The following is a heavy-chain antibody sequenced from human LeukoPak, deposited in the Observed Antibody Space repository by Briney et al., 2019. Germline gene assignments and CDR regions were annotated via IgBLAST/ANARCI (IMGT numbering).Heavy chain of an antibody. CDR2: IYTSGST. CDR1: GYSISSGYY. V-gene: IGHV4-38-2*02. CDR3: ASFTGDGDPGWLEAFDI. Sequence: SETLSLTCTVSGYSISSGYYWGWIRQPPGKGLEWIGRIYTSGSTNYNPSLKSRVTISVDTSKNQFSLKLSSVTAADTAVYYCASFTGDGDPGWLEAFDIWGQGTMVTVSS. D-gene: IGHD4-17*01. J-gene: IGHJ3*02.